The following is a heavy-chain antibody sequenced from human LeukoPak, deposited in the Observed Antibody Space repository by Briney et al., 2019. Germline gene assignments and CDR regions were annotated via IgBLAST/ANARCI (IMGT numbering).Heavy chain of an antibody. CDR3: ARGGTAMATSHFDY. D-gene: IGHD5-18*01. V-gene: IGHV4-59*11. J-gene: IGHJ4*02. Sequence: PSETLSLTCTVSGGSISSHYWTWIRQPPGKGLEWIGYIPYIGSTNYNPSLKSRVTISVDTSKNQFSLKLSSVTAADTAVYFCARGGTAMATSHFDYWGQGTLVTVSS. CDR1: GGSISSHY. CDR2: IPYIGST.